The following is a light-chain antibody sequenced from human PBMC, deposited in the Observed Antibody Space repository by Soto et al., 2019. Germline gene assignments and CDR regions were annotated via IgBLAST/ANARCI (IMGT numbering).Light chain of an antibody. CDR2: DAS. CDR1: QGIGNA. V-gene: IGKV1-13*02. CDR3: QQFNSFPLT. Sequence: IQMTQSPSNMSGSVGDRITMPCRASQGIGNALAWYQQKPGKAPKVLIYDASSLKSGVPSRFSGSGSGTDFTLTISSLQPEDFATYYCQQFNSFPLTFGGGTKVDIK. J-gene: IGKJ4*01.